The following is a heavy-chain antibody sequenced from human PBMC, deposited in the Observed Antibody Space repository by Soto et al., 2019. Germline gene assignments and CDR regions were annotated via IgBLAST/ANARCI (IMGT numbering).Heavy chain of an antibody. V-gene: IGHV1-69*06. CDR3: VRGGFSSSWRFDH. CDR2: IMAFIGST. Sequence: QVQLVQSGAEVKKPGSSMKVSCKTSGGTLGTYDINWVRQAPGQGLEWMGGIMAFIGSTKYAQKFQGRVTITADTSIDTVYMELNSLTSEDTAVYYCVRGGFSSSWRFDHWGQGTLFTGSS. CDR1: GGTLGTYD. D-gene: IGHD6-6*01. J-gene: IGHJ5*02.